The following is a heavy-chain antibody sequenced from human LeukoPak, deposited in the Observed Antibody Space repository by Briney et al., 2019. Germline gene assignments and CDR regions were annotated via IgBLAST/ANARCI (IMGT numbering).Heavy chain of an antibody. CDR2: ISSSSSYI. CDR1: GFTFSSYS. J-gene: IGHJ4*02. Sequence: GGSLRLSCSASGFTFSSYSMNWVRQAPGKGLEWVSSISSSSSYIYYADSVKGRFTISRDNAKNSLYLQMNSLRAEDTAVYYCARSILTAGSYSGNYFDYWGQGTLVTVSS. CDR3: ARSILTAGSYSGNYFDY. D-gene: IGHD1-26*01. V-gene: IGHV3-21*01.